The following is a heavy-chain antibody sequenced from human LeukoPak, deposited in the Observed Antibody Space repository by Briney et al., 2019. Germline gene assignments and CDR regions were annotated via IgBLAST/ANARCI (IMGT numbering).Heavy chain of an antibody. CDR3: AGHAPLRGYPQLLLGRSNFDY. CDR2: IYYSGST. Sequence: SETLSLTCTVSGGSISSSSYYWGWIRQPPGKGLEWIGSIYYSGSTNYNPSLKSRVTISVDTSKNQFSLKLSSVTAADTAVYYCAGHAPLRGYPQLLLGRSNFDYWGQGTLVTVSS. J-gene: IGHJ4*02. V-gene: IGHV4-39*01. CDR1: GGSISSSSYY. D-gene: IGHD5-12*01.